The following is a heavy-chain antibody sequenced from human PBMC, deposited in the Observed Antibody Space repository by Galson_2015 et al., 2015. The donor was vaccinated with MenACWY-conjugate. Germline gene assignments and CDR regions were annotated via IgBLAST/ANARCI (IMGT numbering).Heavy chain of an antibody. V-gene: IGHV3-23*01. CDR2: ISTSGSRT. Sequence: SLRLSCAASGFTFSTFGMSWVRQAPGKGLEWVSAISTSGSRTYYADSVKGRFTISRDNSENTLYLQMNSLRAEDTAVYYCAKASFGVTIGEGFAFD. J-gene: IGHJ3*01. CDR3: AKASFGVTIGEGFAFD. CDR1: GFTFSTFG. D-gene: IGHD3-3*01.